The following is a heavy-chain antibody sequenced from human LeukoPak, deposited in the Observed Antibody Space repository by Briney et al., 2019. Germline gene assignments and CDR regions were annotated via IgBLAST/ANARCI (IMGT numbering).Heavy chain of an antibody. CDR1: GGSVSSGSYY. CDR2: IYYSGST. J-gene: IGHJ4*02. CDR3: ARGSGYSLVGGLVYY. D-gene: IGHD5-18*01. Sequence: SETLSLTCTVSGGSVSSGSYYWSWIRQPPGKGLEWIGYIYYSGSTNYNPSLKSRVTISVDTSKNQFSLKLSSVTAADTAVYYCARGSGYSLVGGLVYYWGQGTLVTVSS. V-gene: IGHV4-61*01.